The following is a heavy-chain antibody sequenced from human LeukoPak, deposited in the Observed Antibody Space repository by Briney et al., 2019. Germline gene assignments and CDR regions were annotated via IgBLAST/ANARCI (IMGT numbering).Heavy chain of an antibody. V-gene: IGHV3-48*04. D-gene: IGHD2-2*01. CDR2: ISSSGSTI. J-gene: IGHJ4*02. CDR3: ARDIGYCSSTSCFNPNY. CDR1: GFTFSSYG. Sequence: GGSLRLSCAASGFTFSSYGMHWVHQAPGKGLEWVSYISSSGSTIYYADSVKGRFTISRDNAKNSLYLQMNSLRAEGTAVYYCARDIGYCSSTSCFNPNYWGQGTLVTVSS.